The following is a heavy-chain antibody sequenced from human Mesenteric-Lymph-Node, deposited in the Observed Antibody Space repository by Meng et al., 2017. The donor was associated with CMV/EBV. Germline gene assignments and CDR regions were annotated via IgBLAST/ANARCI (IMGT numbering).Heavy chain of an antibody. Sequence: GESLKISCAASGFTFSSYWMSWVRQAPGKGLEWVANIKQDGSEKYYVDSVKGRFTIFRDNALNSLYLQMNSLRVEDTGVYYCTRSMEVWGQGTTVTVSS. J-gene: IGHJ6*02. CDR3: TRSMEV. CDR2: IKQDGSEK. V-gene: IGHV3-7*01. CDR1: GFTFSSYW.